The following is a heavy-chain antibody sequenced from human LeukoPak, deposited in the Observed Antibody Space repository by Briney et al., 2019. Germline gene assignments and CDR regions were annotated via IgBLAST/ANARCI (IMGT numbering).Heavy chain of an antibody. J-gene: IGHJ4*02. CDR3: TRGGDPYKVGNF. CDR1: DDSISTNTYY. V-gene: IGHV4-39*01. CDR2: LHYSGTP. Sequence: PSETLSLTCTVSDDSISTNTYYWSWIRQPPGKGLEWVASLHYSGTPYYGPSLNSRISIFVDTSKRQFSLKLRSVTASDTAVYYCTRGGDPYKVGNFWGQGTLVTVSS. D-gene: IGHD2-21*01.